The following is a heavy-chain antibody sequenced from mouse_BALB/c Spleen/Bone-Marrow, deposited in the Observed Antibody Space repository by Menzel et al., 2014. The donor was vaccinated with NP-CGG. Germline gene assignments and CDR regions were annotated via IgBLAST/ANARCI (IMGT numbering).Heavy chain of an antibody. CDR3: ARHRYYAMDY. V-gene: IGHV2-6-1*01. Sequence: VQRVESGPGLAAPSQSLSITCTISGLSLTNYGVHWVRQPPGKGLEWLVVIWSDGSTTYNSALKSRLSISKDNSKSQVFLKMNSLQTDDTAMYYCARHRYYAMDYWGQGTSVTVSS. CDR2: IWSDGST. J-gene: IGHJ4*01. CDR1: GLSLTNYG.